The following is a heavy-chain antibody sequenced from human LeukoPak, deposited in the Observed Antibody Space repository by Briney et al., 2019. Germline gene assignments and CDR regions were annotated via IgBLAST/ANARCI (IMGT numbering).Heavy chain of an antibody. CDR2: ISGYNDNT. V-gene: IGHV1-18*01. D-gene: IGHD3-10*01. J-gene: IGHJ4*02. CDR1: GYTFTSHG. Sequence: ASVKVSCKASGYTFTSHGISWVRQAPGQGLEWMGWISGYNDNTNYAQKLQGRVTMTTDTSTSTAYMELRSLRSDDTAVYYCARSYGSGSPLDYWGQGTLVTVSS. CDR3: ARSYGSGSPLDY.